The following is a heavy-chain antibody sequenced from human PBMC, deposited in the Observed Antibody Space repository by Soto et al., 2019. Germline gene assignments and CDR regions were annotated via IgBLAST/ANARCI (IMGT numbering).Heavy chain of an antibody. CDR3: ASSGKFCSGGSCYHYYFDY. D-gene: IGHD2-15*01. J-gene: IGHJ4*02. CDR2: IIPIFGTA. V-gene: IGHV1-69*13. Sequence: GASVKVSCKASGGTFSSYAISWVRQASGQGLEWMGGIIPIFGTANYAQKFQGRVTITAGESTSTAYMELRSLRSEDTAVYYCASSGKFCSGGSCYHYYFDYWGQGTLVTVSS. CDR1: GGTFSSYA.